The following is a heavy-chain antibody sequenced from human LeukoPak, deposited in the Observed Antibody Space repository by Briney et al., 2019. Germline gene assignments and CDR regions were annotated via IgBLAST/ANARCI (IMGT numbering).Heavy chain of an antibody. CDR2: INHSGST. CDR1: GGSFSGYY. D-gene: IGHD6-13*01. CDR3: ARAPRMYSSSWYVSYYYGMDV. J-gene: IGHJ6*02. V-gene: IGHV4-34*01. Sequence: SETLSLTCAVYGGSFSGYYWSWIRQPPGKGLEWIGEINHSGSTNYNPSLKSRVTISVDTSKNQFSLKLSSLTAADTAVYYCARAPRMYSSSWYVSYYYGMDVWGQGTTVTVSS.